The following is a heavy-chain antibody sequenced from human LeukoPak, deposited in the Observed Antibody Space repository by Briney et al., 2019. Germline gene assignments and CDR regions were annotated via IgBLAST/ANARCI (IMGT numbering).Heavy chain of an antibody. CDR1: GFTFRGYG. J-gene: IGHJ6*03. Sequence: GGSLRLSCVASGFTFRGYGMHWVRQVPGKGLGWVTFIRHDGSNPYYADSVKGRFTISRDNSKSTLYLEMNSLRAEDTAVYFCAKDGKYCSSTTCYNHYYYYYMDVWGKGTTVTVSS. CDR3: AKDGKYCSSTTCYNHYYYYYMDV. V-gene: IGHV3-30*02. CDR2: IRHDGSNP. D-gene: IGHD2-2*02.